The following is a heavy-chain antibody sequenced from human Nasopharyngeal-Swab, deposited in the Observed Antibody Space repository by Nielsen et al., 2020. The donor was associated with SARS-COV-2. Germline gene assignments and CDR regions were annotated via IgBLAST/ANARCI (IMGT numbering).Heavy chain of an antibody. D-gene: IGHD2-2*01. V-gene: IGHV1-18*04. J-gene: IGHJ4*02. CDR2: ISAYNGNT. CDR1: GYTFTSYG. CDR3: ARGYCSSTSCYYFNY. Sequence: ASVKVSCKASGYTFTSYGISWVRQAPGQGLEWMGWISAYNGNTNYAQKLQGRATMTTDTSTSTAYMELRSLRSDDTAVYYCARGYCSSTSCYYFNYWGQGTLVTVSS.